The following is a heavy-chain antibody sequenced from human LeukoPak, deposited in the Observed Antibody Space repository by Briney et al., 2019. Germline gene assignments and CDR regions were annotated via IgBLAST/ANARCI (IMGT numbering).Heavy chain of an antibody. CDR3: ARMDYYGSGTYHSWFDP. CDR2: IYAGGKT. V-gene: IGHV4-61*02. D-gene: IGHD3-10*01. CDR1: GDSISTGGYF. Sequence: SQTLSLTCTVSGDSISTGGYFWSWTRQPAGKGLEWIGRIYAGGKTNYNPSLRSRVTISVDTSRNQFSLKLNSVTAADTAVYYCARMDYYGSGTYHSWFDPWGQGTLVTVSS. J-gene: IGHJ5*02.